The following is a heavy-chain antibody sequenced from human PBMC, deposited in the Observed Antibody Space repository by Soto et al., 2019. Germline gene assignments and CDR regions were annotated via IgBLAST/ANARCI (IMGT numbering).Heavy chain of an antibody. CDR3: ARDRKSHVNAFDI. CDR2: IYSGGST. Sequence: GGSLRLSCAASGFTVSSNYMSWVRQAPGKGLEWVSVIYSGGSTYYADSVKGRFTISRDNSKNTLYLQMNSLRAEDTAVYYCARDRKSHVNAFDIWGQGTMVTVS. CDR1: GFTVSSNY. J-gene: IGHJ3*02. V-gene: IGHV3-66*01.